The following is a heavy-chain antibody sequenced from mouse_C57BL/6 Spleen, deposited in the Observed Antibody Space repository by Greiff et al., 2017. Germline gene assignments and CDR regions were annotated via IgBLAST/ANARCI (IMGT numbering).Heavy chain of an antibody. V-gene: IGHV3-6*01. CDR1: GYSITSGYY. Sequence: EVQLQESGPGLVKPSQSLSLTCSVTGYSITSGYYWNWIRQFPGNKLEWMGYISYDGSNNYNPSLKNRISITRDTSKNQFFLKLNPVTTEDTATYYCARVYYYAMDYWGQGTSVTVSS. J-gene: IGHJ4*01. CDR2: ISYDGSN. CDR3: ARVYYYAMDY.